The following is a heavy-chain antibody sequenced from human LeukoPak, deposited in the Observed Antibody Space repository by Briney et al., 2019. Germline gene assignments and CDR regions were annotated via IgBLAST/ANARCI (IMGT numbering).Heavy chain of an antibody. J-gene: IGHJ4*02. CDR2: ISWNSGSI. D-gene: IGHD3-22*01. V-gene: IGHV3-9*01. Sequence: PGRSLRLSCAASGFTFDDYAMHWVRQAPGKGLEWVSGISWNSGSIGYADSVKGRFTISRDNAKNSLYLQMNSLRAGDTALYYCAKSDYYDSSGYYEYWGQGTLVTVSS. CDR1: GFTFDDYA. CDR3: AKSDYYDSSGYYEY.